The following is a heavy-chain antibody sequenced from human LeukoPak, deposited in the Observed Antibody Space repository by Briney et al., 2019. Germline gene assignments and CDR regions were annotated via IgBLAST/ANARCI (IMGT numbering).Heavy chain of an antibody. CDR2: INPNSGGT. CDR1: GYTFTGYY. D-gene: IGHD3-3*01. J-gene: IGHJ5*02. V-gene: IGHV1-2*02. CDR3: ARDLYYDFWSGYHNWFDP. Sequence: GASVKVSCKASGYTFTGYYMHWVRQAPGQGLEWMGWINPNSGGTNYAQKFQGGVTMTRDTSISTAYMELSGLRSGDTAVYYCARDLYYDFWSGYHNWFDPWGQGTLVTVSS.